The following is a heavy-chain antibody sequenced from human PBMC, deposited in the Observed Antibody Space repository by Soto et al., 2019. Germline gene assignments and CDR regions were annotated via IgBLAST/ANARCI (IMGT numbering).Heavy chain of an antibody. CDR1: GFSFDDYA. CDR3: AKGTYDSSGYYTAPDY. J-gene: IGHJ4*02. D-gene: IGHD3-22*01. Sequence: EVQLVESGGGLVQPGRSLRLSCAASGFSFDDYAMHWVPQAPGRGLEWVSGITWNSGYIGYADSVKGRFTISKDNAKNSLYLKMNSLRPEDTAVYYCAKGTYDSSGYYTAPDYWGQGTLVTVSS. V-gene: IGHV3-9*01. CDR2: ITWNSGYI.